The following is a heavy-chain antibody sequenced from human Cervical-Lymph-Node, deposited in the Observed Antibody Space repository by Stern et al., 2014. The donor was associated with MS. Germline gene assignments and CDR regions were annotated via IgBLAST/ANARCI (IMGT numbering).Heavy chain of an antibody. CDR3: ARGASSATWHKHGVDV. D-gene: IGHD2-21*01. CDR2: LFPVFGTP. CDR1: GATFATYA. J-gene: IGHJ6*02. Sequence: MQLVESGAEVKQPGSSAKVSCTASGATFATYAISWVRPAPGQGLAWMAGLFPVFGTPTYAQKFKGRVTLTADESTSTDYLELSSLKSDDTAVYYCARGASSATWHKHGVDVWGQGTTVTVSS. V-gene: IGHV1-69*01.